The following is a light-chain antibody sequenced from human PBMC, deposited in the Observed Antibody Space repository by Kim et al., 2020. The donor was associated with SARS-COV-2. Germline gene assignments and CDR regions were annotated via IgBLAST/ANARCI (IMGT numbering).Light chain of an antibody. CDR1: EGIYTY. Sequence: IQLTQSPSSLSASVGDRVTITCRASEGIYTYLAWYQQKPGKAPKLLIYSASTLQTGVPTRFSGSGSGTDFTLTISSLQPEDFAAYYCQQLHTYPRTFGQGTKVDIK. CDR3: QQLHTYPRT. CDR2: SAS. J-gene: IGKJ1*01. V-gene: IGKV1-9*01.